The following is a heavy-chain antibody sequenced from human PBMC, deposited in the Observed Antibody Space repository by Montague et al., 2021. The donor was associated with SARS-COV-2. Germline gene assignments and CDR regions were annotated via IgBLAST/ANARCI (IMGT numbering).Heavy chain of an antibody. Sequence: TLSLTCTVPGGSISGGSYYWSWIRQPAGKGLEWIGRIYTSGSTNYNPSLKSRVTISVDTSKNQFSLKLSSVTAADTAVYYCARDGGIGDSGSNTWSYYYYGMDVWGQGTTVTVSS. CDR1: GGSISGGSYY. J-gene: IGHJ6*02. V-gene: IGHV4-61*02. CDR3: ARDGGIGDSGSNTWSYYYYGMDV. D-gene: IGHD3-22*01. CDR2: IYTSGST.